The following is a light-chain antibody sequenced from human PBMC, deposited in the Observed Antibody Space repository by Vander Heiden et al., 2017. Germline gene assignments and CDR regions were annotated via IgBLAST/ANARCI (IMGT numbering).Light chain of an antibody. CDR3: QQYYSTPFT. J-gene: IGKJ3*01. V-gene: IGKV4-1*01. CDR2: WAS. Sequence: DIVMTQSPDSLDVSLGERDTINCKSSQSVLYSAKNKNYLAWYQQKPGQPPKLLIYWASTRESGVPDRFSGSGSGTDFTLTIISLQAEDVAVYYCQQYYSTPFTFGPGTKVDIK. CDR1: QSVLYSAKNKNY.